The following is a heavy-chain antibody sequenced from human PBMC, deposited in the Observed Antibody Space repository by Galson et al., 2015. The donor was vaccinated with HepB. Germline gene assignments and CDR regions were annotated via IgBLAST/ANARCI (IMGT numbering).Heavy chain of an antibody. Sequence: SLRLSCAASGFTFNTFGMHWVRQAPGKGLEWVAVIWYGGTNTDYADSVKGRFTISRDNSKNTPYLQMNSLRAGDTAVYYCARLGGGHGNFEYYFDYWGQGTLVTVSS. CDR1: GFTFNTFG. J-gene: IGHJ4*02. D-gene: IGHD4-23*01. CDR2: IWYGGTNT. V-gene: IGHV3-33*01. CDR3: ARLGGGHGNFEYYFDY.